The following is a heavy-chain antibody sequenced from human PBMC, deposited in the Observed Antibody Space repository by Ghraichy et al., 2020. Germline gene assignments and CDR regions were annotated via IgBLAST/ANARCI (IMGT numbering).Heavy chain of an antibody. J-gene: IGHJ6*02. CDR3: ARTDIVVLVAAADFEEYHGVDV. CDR1: GGSIGGSNYY. CDR2: IAYSGST. V-gene: IGHV4-39*01. D-gene: IGHD2-15*01. Sequence: SETLSLTCVVSGGSIGGSNYYWGWIRQPPGKGLEWIGSIAYSGSTHYNPSLKSRVTIFVDTSKNQFSLKLTSVTAADTAVYYCARTDIVVLVAAADFEEYHGVDVWGQGTTVTVS.